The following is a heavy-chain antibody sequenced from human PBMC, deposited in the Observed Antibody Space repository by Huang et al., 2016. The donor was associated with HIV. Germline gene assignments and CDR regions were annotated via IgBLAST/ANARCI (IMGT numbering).Heavy chain of an antibody. CDR1: GYTVSELS. V-gene: IGHV1-24*01. CDR2: FDPEEGET. Sequence: QVQLVESGAELKKPGASVRFSCKVSGYTVSELSLHWVRQAPEQGLEWMGGFDPEEGETIYAHRLQGRVTMTEDTSTDTAYMELSSLRPEDTAVYYCATSTPDVGAGVLRSAFDIWGQGTMVTVSS. D-gene: IGHD2-15*01. J-gene: IGHJ3*02. CDR3: ATSTPDVGAGVLRSAFDI.